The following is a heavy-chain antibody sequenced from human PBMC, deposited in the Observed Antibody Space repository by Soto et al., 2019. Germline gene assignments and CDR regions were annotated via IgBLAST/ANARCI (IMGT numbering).Heavy chain of an antibody. J-gene: IGHJ5*02. CDR2: ISISSRTI. Sequence: GGSLRLSCAASGFTFRSYSMNWVRQAPGKGLEWVSYISISSRTIYYADSVKGRFTISRDDAKHSLYLQMNSLRDEDTSVYYCARDNGIAGSFDPWGQGTLVTLSS. CDR1: GFTFRSYS. D-gene: IGHD6-13*01. V-gene: IGHV3-48*02. CDR3: ARDNGIAGSFDP.